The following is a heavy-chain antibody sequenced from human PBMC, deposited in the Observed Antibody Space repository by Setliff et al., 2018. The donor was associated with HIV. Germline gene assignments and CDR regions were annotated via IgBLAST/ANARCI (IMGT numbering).Heavy chain of an antibody. CDR1: RYTFTGYY. V-gene: IGHV1-2*02. D-gene: IGHD3-22*01. CDR2: INPNSGGT. Sequence: ASVKVSCKASRYTFTGYYMHWVRQAPGQGLEWMGWINPNSGGTNYAQKFQGRVTMTRDTSISTAYMELSRLRSDDTAVYYCAGGMDDSSGYYYGYYDYYMDVWGKGTTVTVSS. J-gene: IGHJ6*03. CDR3: AGGMDDSSGYYYGYYDYYMDV.